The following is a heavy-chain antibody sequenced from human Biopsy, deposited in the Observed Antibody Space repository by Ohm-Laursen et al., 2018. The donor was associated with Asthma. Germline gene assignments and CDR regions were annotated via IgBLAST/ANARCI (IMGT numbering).Heavy chain of an antibody. CDR1: GGTFNTYV. J-gene: IGHJ4*02. V-gene: IGHV1-69*13. D-gene: IGHD2-2*01. Sequence: SANVSCKPLGGTFNTYVIGWVRESPGQRLEGMCGSNSVFGTTTYPQKFQDRVKITADDSTSTVYMELSSLRSEVTAVYYCARKAGSCISRTCYSLDFWGQGTLVTVSS. CDR3: ARKAGSCISRTCYSLDF. CDR2: SNSVFGTT.